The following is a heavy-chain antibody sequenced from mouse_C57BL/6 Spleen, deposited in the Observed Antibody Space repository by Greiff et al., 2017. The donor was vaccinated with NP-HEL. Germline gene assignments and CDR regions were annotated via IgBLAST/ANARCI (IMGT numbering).Heavy chain of an antibody. CDR2: ISSGGSYT. V-gene: IGHV5-6*01. D-gene: IGHD3-3*01. CDR3: ARGDAILDY. CDR1: GFTFSSYG. J-gene: IGHJ2*01. Sequence: DVQLVESGGDLVKPGGSLKLSCAASGFTFSSYGMSWVRQTPDKRLEWVATISSGGSYTYYPDSVKGRFTISRDNAKNTLYLQMSSLKSEDTAMYYCARGDAILDYWGQGTTLTVSS.